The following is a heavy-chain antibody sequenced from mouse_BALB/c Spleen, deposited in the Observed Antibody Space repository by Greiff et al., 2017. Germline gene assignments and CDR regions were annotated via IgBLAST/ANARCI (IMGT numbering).Heavy chain of an antibody. CDR1: GFTFSDYY. J-gene: IGHJ3*01. CDR3: ARDRDRYGGWFAY. V-gene: IGHV5-4*02. CDR2: ISDGGSYT. D-gene: IGHD2-14*01. Sequence: EVMLVESGGGLVKPGGSLKLSCAASGFTFSDYYMYWVRQTPEKRLEWVATISDGGSYTYYPDSVKGRFTISRDNAKNNLYLQMSSLKSEDTAMYYCARDRDRYGGWFAYWGQGTLVTVSA.